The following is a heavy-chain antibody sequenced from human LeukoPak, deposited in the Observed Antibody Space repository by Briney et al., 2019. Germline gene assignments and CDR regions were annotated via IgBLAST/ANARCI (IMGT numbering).Heavy chain of an antibody. D-gene: IGHD3-3*01. J-gene: IGHJ4*02. V-gene: IGHV3-23*01. CDR1: GFTFSSYA. CDR3: AKPVFWSGRTHEYYFDY. CDR2: ISGSGGST. Sequence: GGSLRPSCAASGFTFSSYAMSWVRQAPGKGLEWVSAISGSGGSTYYADSVKGRFTISRDNSKNTLYLQMNSLRAEDTAVYYCAKPVFWSGRTHEYYFDYWGQGTLVTVSS.